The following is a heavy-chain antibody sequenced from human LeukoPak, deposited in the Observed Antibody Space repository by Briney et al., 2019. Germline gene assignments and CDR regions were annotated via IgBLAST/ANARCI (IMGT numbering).Heavy chain of an antibody. Sequence: LSLTCTVSGDSITSYFWSWFRQAPGKVLEWVGFIRSKAYGGTTEYAASVKGRFTISRDDSKSIAYLQMNSLKTEDTAVYYCTREGYSYGYHYYYYYYMDVWGKGTTVTVSS. J-gene: IGHJ6*03. CDR3: TREGYSYGYHYYYYYYMDV. CDR1: GDSITSYF. CDR2: IRSKAYGGTT. D-gene: IGHD5-18*01. V-gene: IGHV3-49*03.